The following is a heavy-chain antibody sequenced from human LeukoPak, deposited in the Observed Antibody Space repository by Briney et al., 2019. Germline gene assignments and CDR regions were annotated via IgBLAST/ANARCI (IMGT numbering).Heavy chain of an antibody. J-gene: IGHJ4*02. CDR1: EYPFTGYY. CDR3: ATTDYYGSGGFDY. D-gene: IGHD3-10*01. CDR2: INPNSGGT. V-gene: IGHV1-2*02. Sequence: ASVKVSCKASEYPFTGYYMHWVRQAPGQGPEWMGWINPNSGGTNYAQKFQGRVTMTRDTSISTAYMELSRLKSDDTAVYYCATTDYYGSGGFDYWGQGTLVTVSS.